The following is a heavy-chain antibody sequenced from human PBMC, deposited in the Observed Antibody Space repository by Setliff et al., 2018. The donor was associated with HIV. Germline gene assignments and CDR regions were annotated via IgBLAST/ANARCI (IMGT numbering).Heavy chain of an antibody. CDR3: ESARIPTGGTSTSFDY. J-gene: IGHJ4*02. CDR1: GFTFSTFA. V-gene: IGHV3-30*01. D-gene: IGHD1-1*01. CDR2: ILYDGSRT. Sequence: GGSLRLSCVSSGFTFSTFAMHWVRQAPGKGLEWVSVILYDGSRTYYVDSVKGRFTSSRDTSKNTLYLQQDSMRPEDTAVYYCESARIPTGGTSTSFDYWGQGTLVTVSS.